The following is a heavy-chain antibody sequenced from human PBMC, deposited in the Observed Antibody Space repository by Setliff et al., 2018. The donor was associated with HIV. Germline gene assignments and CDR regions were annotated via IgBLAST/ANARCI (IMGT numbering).Heavy chain of an antibody. CDR2: IKIKTDGGTI. D-gene: IGHD3-9*01. J-gene: IGHJ2*01. Sequence: GGSLRLSCAASGFTFSNYWMSWVRQAPGKGLEWVGRIKIKTDGGTIDYAAPVKDRFTISRDDSRNTLYLQMNSMKSDDTATYYCVGHYYDPLTGYYVWFFDVWGRGTLVTVSS. CDR1: GFTFSNYW. V-gene: IGHV3-15*05. CDR3: VGHYYDPLTGYYVWFFDV.